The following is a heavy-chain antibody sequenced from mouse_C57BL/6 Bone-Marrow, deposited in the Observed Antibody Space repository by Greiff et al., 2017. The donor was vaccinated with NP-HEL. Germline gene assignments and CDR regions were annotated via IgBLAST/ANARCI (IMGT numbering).Heavy chain of an antibody. J-gene: IGHJ2*01. CDR2: IDPTSGGT. CDR1: GYTFTSYW. V-gene: IGHV1-72*01. D-gene: IGHD2-1*01. Sequence: VQLQQPGAELVKPGASAKLSCKASGYTFTSYWMHWVKQRPGRGLEWIGRIDPTSGGTKYNEKFQSKATLTVDQHSSTAYMQLSSLTSEDSAVDYGARLGLLWYSFDYWGQGTTLTVSS. CDR3: ARLGLLWYSFDY.